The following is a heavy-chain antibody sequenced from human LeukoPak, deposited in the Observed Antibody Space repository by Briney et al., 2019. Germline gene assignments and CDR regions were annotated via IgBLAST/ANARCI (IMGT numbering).Heavy chain of an antibody. D-gene: IGHD3/OR15-3a*01. CDR2: ITSAGAT. CDR3: ATRGLSGYYYGMDV. CDR1: GFTVSRNY. J-gene: IGHJ6*02. V-gene: IGHV3-66*01. Sequence: GSLRLSCAASGFTVSRNYMSWARLAPGKGLEWVSIITSAGATHYATSVKGRFTISRDNSKNTVYLQMNSLRAEDTAVYYCATRGLSGYYYGMDVWGQGTTVTVSS.